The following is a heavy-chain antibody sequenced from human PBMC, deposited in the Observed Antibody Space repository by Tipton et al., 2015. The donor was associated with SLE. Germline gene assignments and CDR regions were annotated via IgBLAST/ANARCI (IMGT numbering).Heavy chain of an antibody. CDR1: GGSISSHY. CDR3: ARELMVVRGLSRRDAFDI. CDR2: MYYSGGT. Sequence: TLSLTCAVSGGSISSHYWNWIRQPPGKGLEWIGYMYYSGGTNSNPSLRSRVTISIDMSKNQFSLTLSSVTAANTAVYYCARELMVVRGLSRRDAFDIWGQGAMVTVSS. J-gene: IGHJ3*02. D-gene: IGHD3-10*01. V-gene: IGHV4-59*11.